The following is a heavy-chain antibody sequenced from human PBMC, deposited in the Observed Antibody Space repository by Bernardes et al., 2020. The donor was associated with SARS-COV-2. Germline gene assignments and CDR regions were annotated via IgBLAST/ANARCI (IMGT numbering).Heavy chain of an antibody. CDR3: ARGEYYDFWSGYYTAYYYYMDV. CDR2: IYYSGST. Sequence: SETLSLTCTVSGGSISSYYWSWIRQPPGKGLEWIGYIYYSGSTNYNPSLKSRVTISVDTSKNQFSLKLSSVTAADTAVYYCARGEYYDFWSGYYTAYYYYMDVWGKGTTVTVSS. V-gene: IGHV4-59*01. CDR1: GGSISSYY. D-gene: IGHD3-3*01. J-gene: IGHJ6*03.